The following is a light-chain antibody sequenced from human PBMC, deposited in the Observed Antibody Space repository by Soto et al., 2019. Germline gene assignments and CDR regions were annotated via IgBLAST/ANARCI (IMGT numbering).Light chain of an antibody. J-gene: IGLJ2*01. CDR1: SSDVGGYNY. Sequence: QSALTQPRSVPGSPGQSVTISCTGTSSDVGGYNYVSWYQQHPGKAPKLMIYDVSKRPSGVPDRFSGSKSGNTASLTISGLQAEDEADYYCCSYAGSYTLVVFGGGTKLTVL. CDR2: DVS. CDR3: CSYAGSYTLVV. V-gene: IGLV2-11*01.